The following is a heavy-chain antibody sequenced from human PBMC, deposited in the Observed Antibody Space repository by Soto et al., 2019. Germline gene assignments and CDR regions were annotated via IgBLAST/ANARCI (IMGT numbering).Heavy chain of an antibody. Sequence: QVQLVQSGAEVKRPGSSVKVSCKASGDTFNFYSINWVRQAPGLGLEWMGRVNPIVRMSNYAQKFQGRVTMTAEKSTSTAYMELSSLRSVDTAIYYCASSYGSGYRAFDYWGQGALVTVSS. V-gene: IGHV1-69*02. CDR1: GDTFNFYS. J-gene: IGHJ4*02. CDR3: ASSYGSGYRAFDY. CDR2: VNPIVRMS. D-gene: IGHD3-10*01.